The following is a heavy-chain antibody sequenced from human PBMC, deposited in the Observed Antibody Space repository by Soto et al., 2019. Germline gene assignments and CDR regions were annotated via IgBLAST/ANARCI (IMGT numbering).Heavy chain of an antibody. Sequence: ASVKVSCKASGFTFTSSAVQWVRQARGQRLEWTGWIVVGSGNTNYAQKFQERVTITRDMSTSTAYMELSSLRSEDTAVYYCAAAYDFWSGYPQPHYYYYGMDVWGQGTTVTVSS. CDR1: GFTFTSSA. J-gene: IGHJ6*02. CDR2: IVVGSGNT. D-gene: IGHD3-3*01. CDR3: AAAYDFWSGYPQPHYYYYGMDV. V-gene: IGHV1-58*01.